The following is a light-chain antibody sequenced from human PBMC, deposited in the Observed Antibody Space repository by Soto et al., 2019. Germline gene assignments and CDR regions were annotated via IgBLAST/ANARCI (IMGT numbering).Light chain of an antibody. CDR2: WAS. CDR1: QSVIHTSNNKSY. CDR3: QQYYSTPRT. J-gene: IGKJ2*01. Sequence: DLVMTPSPDSLAVSMGERATINCKSSQSVIHTSNNKSYLAWYQQKAGQPPELLLYWASARDSGVPDRFSGSGSGTDFTLTISSLQAEDVAVYYCQQYYSTPRTLGQGTKVDIK. V-gene: IGKV4-1*01.